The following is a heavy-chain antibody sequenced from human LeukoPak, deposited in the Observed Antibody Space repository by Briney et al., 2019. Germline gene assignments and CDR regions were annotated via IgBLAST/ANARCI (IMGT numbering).Heavy chain of an antibody. CDR1: GYTFTGYY. CDR3: ARGEDTSGWYPIDI. Sequence: ASVKVSCKASGYTFTGYYMHWVRQAPGQGLEWMGWINPNSGGTNYAQKFQGRVTMTRDTSISTAYMELSRLRSDDTAVYYCARGEDTSGWYPIDIWGQGTMVTVSS. D-gene: IGHD6-19*01. CDR2: INPNSGGT. J-gene: IGHJ3*02. V-gene: IGHV1-2*02.